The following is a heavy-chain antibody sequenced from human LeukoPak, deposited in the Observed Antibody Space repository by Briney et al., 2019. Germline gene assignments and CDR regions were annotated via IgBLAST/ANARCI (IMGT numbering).Heavy chain of an antibody. V-gene: IGHV3-23*01. CDR1: GFTLSNYA. CDR3: ATLPRGQNGNLGYGGEDY. D-gene: IGHD5-12*01. Sequence: GGSLRLSCAASGFTLSNYAMTWVRQAPGKGLQWVSAITGSGGSTYYADSVKGRFTISRDNSKNTLYLRMNSLRAEDTAIYYCATLPRGQNGNLGYGGEDYWGQGTLVTVSS. CDR2: ITGSGGST. J-gene: IGHJ4*02.